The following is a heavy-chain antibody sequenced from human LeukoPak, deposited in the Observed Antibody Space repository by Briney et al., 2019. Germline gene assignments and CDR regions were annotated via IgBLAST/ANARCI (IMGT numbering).Heavy chain of an antibody. D-gene: IGHD3-10*01. CDR2: ISAYNGNT. CDR3: ARGPMGSSSPPNWFDP. J-gene: IGHJ5*02. V-gene: IGHV1-18*01. Sequence: ASVKVSCKASGYTFTSYGISWVRQAPGQGLEWMGWISAYNGNTNYAQKLQGRVTMTTDTSTSTAYMELSSLRSEDTAVYYCARGPMGSSSPPNWFDPWGQGTLVTVSS. CDR1: GYTFTSYG.